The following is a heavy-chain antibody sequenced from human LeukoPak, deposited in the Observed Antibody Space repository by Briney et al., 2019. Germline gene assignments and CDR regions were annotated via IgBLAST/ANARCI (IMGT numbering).Heavy chain of an antibody. CDR1: GFTFSSYA. CDR3: AKGSYSSGWYGSNFDS. Sequence: GGSLRLSCAASGFTFSSYAMSWVRQAPGQGLEWVSGISGSSGSTSYADSVKGRFTISRDNSNNTLYLQMSSLRAEDRALYSCAKGSYSSGWYGSNFDSWGQGTLVTVSS. D-gene: IGHD6-19*01. V-gene: IGHV3-23*01. J-gene: IGHJ4*02. CDR2: ISGSSGST.